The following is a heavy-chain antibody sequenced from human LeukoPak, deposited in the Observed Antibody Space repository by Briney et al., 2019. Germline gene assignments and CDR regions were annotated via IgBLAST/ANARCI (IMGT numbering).Heavy chain of an antibody. CDR2: IYTSGST. J-gene: IGHJ4*02. D-gene: IGHD6-6*01. Sequence: PSETLSLTCTVSGGSISTYYWNWIRQPAGKGLEWIGRIYTSGSTNYNPSLKSRVTMSVDTSKNQFSLKLSSVTAADTAVYYCARCSNSPSLPNDYWGQGTLVTVSS. CDR3: ARCSNSPSLPNDY. CDR1: GGSISTYY. V-gene: IGHV4-4*07.